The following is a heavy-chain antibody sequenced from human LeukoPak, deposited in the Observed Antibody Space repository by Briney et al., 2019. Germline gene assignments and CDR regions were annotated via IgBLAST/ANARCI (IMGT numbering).Heavy chain of an antibody. CDR2: IYWNDAQ. Sequence: ESGPTVFRPTQTLTLTCTFSGFSLSTSGVGVGWIRQPPGKALEWLALIYWNDAQRYSPSLKTRLTITKDTSKNQVVLTMTNMDPVDTGTYYCAHVKGDNCGIWGQRTPGHRLL. D-gene: IGHD4-23*01. V-gene: IGHV2-5*01. CDR3: AHVKGDNCGI. J-gene: IGHJ4*01. CDR1: GFSLSTSGVG.